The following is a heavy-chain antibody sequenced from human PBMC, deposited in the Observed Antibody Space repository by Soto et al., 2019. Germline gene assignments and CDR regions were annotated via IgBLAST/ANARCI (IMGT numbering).Heavy chain of an antibody. CDR1: GFTFSSYS. CDR2: ISSGSGSI. D-gene: IGHD5-12*01. J-gene: IGHJ4*02. V-gene: IGHV3-21*01. CDR3: ARDLLYSGYPPYSLDF. Sequence: GGSLRLSCAASGFTFSSYSMDWVRQAPGKGLEWVSSISSGSGSIYYADSLKGRFTISRDNAKNSLYLQMNSLRVEDTAVYYCARDLLYSGYPPYSLDFWCQGLLVTLSS.